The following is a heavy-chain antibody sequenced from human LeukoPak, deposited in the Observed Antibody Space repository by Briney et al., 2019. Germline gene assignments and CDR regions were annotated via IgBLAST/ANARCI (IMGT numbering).Heavy chain of an antibody. J-gene: IGHJ4*02. Sequence: PSETLSLTCTVSGGSISSSSYYWGWIRQPPGKGLEWIGSIYYSGSTYYNPSLKSRVTISVDTSKNQFSLKLSSVTAADTAVYYCARHPPSEWELPHPEPSPFDYWGQGTLVTVSS. CDR2: IYYSGST. V-gene: IGHV4-39*01. CDR3: ARHPPSEWELPHPEPSPFDY. D-gene: IGHD1-26*01. CDR1: GGSISSSSYY.